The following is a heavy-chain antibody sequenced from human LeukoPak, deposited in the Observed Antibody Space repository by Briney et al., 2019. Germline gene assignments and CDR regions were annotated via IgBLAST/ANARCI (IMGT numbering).Heavy chain of an antibody. Sequence: NPSETLSLTCAVYGGSFSGYYWSWIRQPPGKGLEWIGEINHSGSTNYNPSLKSRVTISVDTSKNQFSLKLSSVTAADTAVYYCASLMVRGVIRDYWGQGTLVTVSS. D-gene: IGHD3-10*01. J-gene: IGHJ4*02. CDR2: INHSGST. CDR3: ASLMVRGVIRDY. V-gene: IGHV4-34*01. CDR1: GGSFSGYY.